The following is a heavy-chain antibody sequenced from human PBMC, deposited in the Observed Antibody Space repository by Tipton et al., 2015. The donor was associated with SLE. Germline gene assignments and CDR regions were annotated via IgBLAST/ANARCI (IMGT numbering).Heavy chain of an antibody. CDR3: ARGASSGGFDY. CDR2: IYHSGST. D-gene: IGHD6-19*01. Sequence: TLSLTCTVSGGSISSYYWSWIRQPPGKGLEWIGSIYHSGSTYYNPSLKSRATISVDTSKNQFSLKLSSVTAADTAVYYCARGASSGGFDYWGQGTLVTVSS. J-gene: IGHJ4*02. V-gene: IGHV4-38-2*02. CDR1: GGSISSYY.